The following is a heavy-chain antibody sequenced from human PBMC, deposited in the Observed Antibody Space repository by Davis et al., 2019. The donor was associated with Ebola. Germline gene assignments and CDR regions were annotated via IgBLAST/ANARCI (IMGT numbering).Heavy chain of an antibody. Sequence: PSETLSLTCTVSGGSISSYYWSWIRQPPGKGLEWIGYIYYSGSTNYNPSLKSRVTISVDTSKNQFSLKLSSVTAADTAVYYCARHESGWRLDGMDVWGQGTTVTVSS. D-gene: IGHD2-21*02. J-gene: IGHJ6*02. CDR1: GGSISSYY. CDR2: IYYSGST. CDR3: ARHESGWRLDGMDV. V-gene: IGHV4-59*08.